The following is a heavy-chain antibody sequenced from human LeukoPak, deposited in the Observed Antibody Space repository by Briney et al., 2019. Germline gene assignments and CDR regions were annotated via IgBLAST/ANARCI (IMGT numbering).Heavy chain of an antibody. V-gene: IGHV1-2*02. CDR3: ARVRMVRRHSGWFAP. J-gene: IGHJ5*02. Sequence: GASVKVSCKASGYTFTGYYMHWVRQAPGQGLEWMGWINPNSGGTNYAQKFQGRVTMTRDTSISTAYMALSRLRADDTAVYYCARVRMVRRHSGWFAPWGQGTLVTVSS. D-gene: IGHD3-10*01. CDR2: INPNSGGT. CDR1: GYTFTGYY.